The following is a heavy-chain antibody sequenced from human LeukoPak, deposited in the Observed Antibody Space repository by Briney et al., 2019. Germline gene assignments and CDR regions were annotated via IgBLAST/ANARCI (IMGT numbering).Heavy chain of an antibody. Sequence: SETLSLTCTVSGGSISSGSYYWSWIRQPAGKGLEWIGRIYTSGSTNYNPSLKSRVTISVDTSKNQFSLKLSSVTAADTAVYYCARGECSSTSCYTGNYYYYTDVWGKGTTVTVSS. CDR1: GGSISSGSYY. V-gene: IGHV4-61*02. D-gene: IGHD2-2*02. CDR3: ARGECSSTSCYTGNYYYYTDV. J-gene: IGHJ6*03. CDR2: IYTSGST.